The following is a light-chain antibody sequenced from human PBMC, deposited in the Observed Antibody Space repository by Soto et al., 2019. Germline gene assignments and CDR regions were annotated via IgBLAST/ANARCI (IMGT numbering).Light chain of an antibody. CDR3: QQYGDSPRT. V-gene: IGKV3-20*01. Sequence: EIVLTQSPGTLSLSPGERATLSCRASQSVSSNNLAWYQHKRRQAPRLLMFGASNRATDIPDRFSGSGSGTDFTLTITRMEPEDFAVYYCQQYGDSPRTFGQGTKVEIK. J-gene: IGKJ1*01. CDR2: GAS. CDR1: QSVSSNN.